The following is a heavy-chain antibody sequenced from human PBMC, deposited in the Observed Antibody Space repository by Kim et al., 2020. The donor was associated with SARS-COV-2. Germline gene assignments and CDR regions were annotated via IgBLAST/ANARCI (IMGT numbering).Heavy chain of an antibody. V-gene: IGHV4-39*01. D-gene: IGHD6-13*01. CDR2: IYYSGST. J-gene: IGHJ5*02. Sequence: SETLSLTCTVSGGSISSSSYYWGWIRQPPGKGLGWIGSIYYSGSTYYNPSLKSRVTISVDTSKNQFSLKLSSVTAADTAVYYCARPIAAAGTNNWFDPWGQGTLVTVSS. CDR3: ARPIAAAGTNNWFDP. CDR1: GGSISSSSYY.